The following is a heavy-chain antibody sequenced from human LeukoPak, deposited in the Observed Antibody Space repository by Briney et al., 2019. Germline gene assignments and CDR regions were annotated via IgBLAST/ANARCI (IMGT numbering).Heavy chain of an antibody. D-gene: IGHD6-19*01. J-gene: IGHJ4*02. CDR2: IDHSGST. CDR3: ARDSALAQAVKFDY. CDR1: GYSISSGYY. Sequence: PSETLSLTCTVSGYSISSGYYWGWIRQPPGKGLEWTGSIDHSGSTYYNPSLQSRITISVDTSKNQFSLKLSSVTAADTAVYYCARDSALAQAVKFDYWGRGALVTVSS. V-gene: IGHV4-38-2*02.